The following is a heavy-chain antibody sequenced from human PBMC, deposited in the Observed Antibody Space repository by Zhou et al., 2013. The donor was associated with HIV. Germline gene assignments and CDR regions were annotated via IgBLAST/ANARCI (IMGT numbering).Heavy chain of an antibody. CDR3: ARLVAARDYYYYIDV. D-gene: IGHD6-13*01. CDR2: IYASGST. CDR1: GGSISSGNYY. V-gene: IGHV4-61*02. Sequence: QVQLQESGPGLVKPSQTLSLTCAVSGGSISSGNYYWSWIRQPAGKGLEWTGRIYASGSTKYNPSLKSRVTISIDTSKNQFSLKLSSVTAADTAVYYCARLVAARDYYYYIDVWGRGTTVTVSS. J-gene: IGHJ6*03.